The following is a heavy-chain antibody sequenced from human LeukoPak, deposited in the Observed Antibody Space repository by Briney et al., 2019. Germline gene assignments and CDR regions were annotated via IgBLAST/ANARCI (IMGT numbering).Heavy chain of an antibody. CDR1: GGSISSGSYY. CDR2: IYYSGST. J-gene: IGHJ2*01. Sequence: PSETLSLTCTVSGGSISSGSYYWSWIRQPPGKGLVWIGYIYYSGSTNYNPSLKSRVTISVDTSKNQFSLKLTSVTAADTAVYYCARDRSQGLLAFNWYFDLWGRGTLVTVSS. D-gene: IGHD2-15*01. V-gene: IGHV4-61*01. CDR3: ARDRSQGLLAFNWYFDL.